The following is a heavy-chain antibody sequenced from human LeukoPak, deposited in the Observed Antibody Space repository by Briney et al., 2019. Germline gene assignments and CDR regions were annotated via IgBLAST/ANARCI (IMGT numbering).Heavy chain of an antibody. Sequence: SETLSLICSVPGGSLNSFTYYWGWIRQPPGKGLEWIGCIFSSGSTYYNPSLQSRVAISLDTSKNQFALKLTSVTAADTAVYYCARGLAHGGIANWFDPWGQGTLVIVSS. J-gene: IGHJ5*02. CDR2: IFSSGST. CDR1: GGSLNSFTYY. V-gene: IGHV4-39*06. D-gene: IGHD2-21*01. CDR3: ARGLAHGGIANWFDP.